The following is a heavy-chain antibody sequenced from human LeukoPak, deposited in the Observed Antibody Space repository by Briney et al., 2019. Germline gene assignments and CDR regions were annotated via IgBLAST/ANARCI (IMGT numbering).Heavy chain of an antibody. D-gene: IGHD6-13*01. CDR2: IYHSGST. CDR3: ARDGGGASSSWYGGPFDY. Sequence: SQTLSLTCTVSGGSISSGGYYWSWIRQPPGKGLEWIGYIYHSGSTYYNPSLKSRVTISVDRSKNQFSLKLSSVTAADTAVYYCARDGGGASSSWYGGPFDYWGQGTLVTVSS. J-gene: IGHJ4*02. V-gene: IGHV4-30-2*01. CDR1: GGSISSGGYY.